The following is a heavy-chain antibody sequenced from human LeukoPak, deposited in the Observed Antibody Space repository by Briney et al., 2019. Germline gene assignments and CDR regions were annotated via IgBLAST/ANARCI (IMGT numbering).Heavy chain of an antibody. J-gene: IGHJ4*02. V-gene: IGHV1-2*02. CDR3: ARGHSYMIDY. D-gene: IGHD5-18*01. CDR2: INPNSGGT. CDR1: GYTFTVYY. Sequence: ASVTVSCKASGYTFTVYYMHWVRQAPGQGLEWTGWINPNSGGTNYAQKFQGRVTMTRDTSISTAYMELSRLRSDDTAVYYCARGHSYMIDYWGQGTLVTVSS.